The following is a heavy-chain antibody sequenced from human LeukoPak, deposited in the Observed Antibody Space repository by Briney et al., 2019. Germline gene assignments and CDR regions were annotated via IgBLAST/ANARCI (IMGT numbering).Heavy chain of an antibody. D-gene: IGHD5-12*01. J-gene: IGHJ4*02. V-gene: IGHV4-39*07. CDR2: IYDTGNT. CDR1: GGSINTRTNY. Sequence: SSETLSLTCAVSGGSINTRTNYWGWIRQPTGKTLEWIGTIYDTGNTYYNPSLKSRLTISIDTSRNQFSLRLTSVTAADTALYFCATGVVVLNTKLGGSEYWGPRTLVTASS. CDR3: ATGVVVLNTKLGGSEY.